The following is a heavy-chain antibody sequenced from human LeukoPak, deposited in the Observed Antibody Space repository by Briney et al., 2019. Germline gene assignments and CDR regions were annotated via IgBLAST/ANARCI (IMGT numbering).Heavy chain of an antibody. Sequence: SETLSLTCNVSGGSINVDYNTDYWSWIRQPAGKGLEGIGRIHASEITSYNPSFRGRVTVSLDKSMNQVSLHLASVTAADTAVYYCARDLGINTGWYGFDSWGLGILVTVSS. CDR2: IHASEIT. J-gene: IGHJ4*02. CDR3: ARDLGINTGWYGFDS. V-gene: IGHV4-4*07. CDR1: GGSINVDYNTDY. D-gene: IGHD6-19*01.